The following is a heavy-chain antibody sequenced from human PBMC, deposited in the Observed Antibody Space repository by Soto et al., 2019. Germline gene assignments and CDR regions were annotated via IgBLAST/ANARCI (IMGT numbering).Heavy chain of an antibody. V-gene: IGHV4-30-4*01. J-gene: IGHJ4*02. CDR2: IYYSGST. CDR1: GGSISSGDYY. CDR3: ASNSCGYTFYDY. D-gene: IGHD5-18*01. Sequence: PSETLSLTCTVSGGSISSGDYYWSWIRQPPGKGLEWIGYIYYSGSTYYNPSLKSRVTISVDTSKNQFSLKLSSVTAADTAVYYCASNSCGYTFYDYWGQGTLVTVS.